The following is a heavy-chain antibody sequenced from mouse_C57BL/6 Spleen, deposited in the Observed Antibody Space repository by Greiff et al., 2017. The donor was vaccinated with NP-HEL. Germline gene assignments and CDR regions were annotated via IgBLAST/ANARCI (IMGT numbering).Heavy chain of an antibody. V-gene: IGHV1-69*01. Sequence: QVQLQQPGAELVMPGASVKLSCKASGYTFTSYWMHWVKQRPGQGLEWIGEIDPSDSYTNYNQKFKGKSTLTVDKSSSTAYMQLSSLTSEDSAVYYWARERTTVDYFDYWGQGTTLTVSS. D-gene: IGHD1-1*01. CDR1: GYTFTSYW. CDR3: ARERTTVDYFDY. CDR2: IDPSDSYT. J-gene: IGHJ2*01.